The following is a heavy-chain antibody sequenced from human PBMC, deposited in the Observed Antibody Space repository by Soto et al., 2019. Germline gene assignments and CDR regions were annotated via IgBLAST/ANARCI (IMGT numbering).Heavy chain of an antibody. J-gene: IGHJ6*02. CDR2: INPNSGGT. CDR1: GYTFTGYY. CDR3: AREAAGTHYYYYYGMDV. D-gene: IGHD6-13*01. V-gene: IGHV1-2*04. Sequence: SVTGSCKASGYTFTGYYMHWVRQAPGQGLEWMGWINPNSGGTNYAQKFQGWVTMTRDTSISTAYMELSRLRSDDTAVYYCAREAAGTHYYYYYGMDVWGQGTTVTVSS.